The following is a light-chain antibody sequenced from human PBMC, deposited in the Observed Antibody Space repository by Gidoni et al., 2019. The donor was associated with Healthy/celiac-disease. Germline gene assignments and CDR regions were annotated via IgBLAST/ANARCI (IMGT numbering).Light chain of an antibody. J-gene: IGKJ3*01. CDR3: QQYDNLPST. V-gene: IGKV1-33*01. Sequence: DIQMTQSPSSLSASVGDRVTITCQASQAISNYLNWYQQKPGKAPKLLIYDASNLETGVPSRCSGSGSGTDFTFTISSLQTEDIATYYCQQYDNLPSTFGPGTKVDIK. CDR2: DAS. CDR1: QAISNY.